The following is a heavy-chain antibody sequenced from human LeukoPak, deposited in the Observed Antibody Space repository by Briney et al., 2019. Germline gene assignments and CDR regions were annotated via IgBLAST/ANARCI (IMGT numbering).Heavy chain of an antibody. CDR3: ARHVDSSGWANY. Sequence: PSETLSLTCTVSGGSISSSSYYWGWIRQPPGKGLEWIGSIYYSGSTYYNPSLKSRVTISVDTSKNQFSLKLSSVTAADTAVYYCARHVDSSGWANYWGQGTLVTLSS. D-gene: IGHD6-19*01. V-gene: IGHV4-39*01. J-gene: IGHJ4*02. CDR1: GGSISSSSYY. CDR2: IYYSGST.